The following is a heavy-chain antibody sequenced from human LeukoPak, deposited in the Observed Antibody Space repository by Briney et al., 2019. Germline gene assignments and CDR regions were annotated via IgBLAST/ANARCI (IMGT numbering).Heavy chain of an antibody. CDR2: IIPIFGTA. V-gene: IGHV1-69*05. Sequence: SVKVSCKASGGTFSSYAVSWVRHAPGQGLEWMGGIIPIFGTANYAQKFQGRVTITTDESTSTAYMELSSLRSEDTAVYYCAIYYYESSEVDYWGQGTLVTVSS. CDR1: GGTFSSYA. D-gene: IGHD3-22*01. J-gene: IGHJ4*02. CDR3: AIYYYESSEVDY.